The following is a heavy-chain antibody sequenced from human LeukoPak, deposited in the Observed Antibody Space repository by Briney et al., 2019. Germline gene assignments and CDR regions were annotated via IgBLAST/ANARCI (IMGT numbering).Heavy chain of an antibody. CDR1: GFTFSSYS. D-gene: IGHD6-13*01. Sequence: PGGSLRLSCAASGFTFSSYSMNWVRQAPGKGLEWVSSISSSSSYIYYADSVKGRFTISRDNAKNSLYLQMNSLRAEDTAVYYCARYLYSSSSGGWFDPWGQETLVTVSS. CDR2: ISSSSSYI. CDR3: ARYLYSSSSGGWFDP. V-gene: IGHV3-21*01. J-gene: IGHJ5*02.